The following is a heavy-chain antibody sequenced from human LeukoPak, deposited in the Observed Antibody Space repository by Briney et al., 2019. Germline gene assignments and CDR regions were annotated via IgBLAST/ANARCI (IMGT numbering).Heavy chain of an antibody. J-gene: IGHJ6*02. D-gene: IGHD3-10*01. CDR3: AREGSRYYYYGMDV. CDR1: GFTFSSYA. CDR2: ISYDGSNK. Sequence: PGGSLRLSCAASGFTFSSYAMHWVRQAPGKGLEWVAVISYDGSNKYYADSVKGRFTISRDNSKNTLYLQMNSLRAEDTAVYYCAREGSRYYYYGMDVWGQGTTVTVPS. V-gene: IGHV3-30*04.